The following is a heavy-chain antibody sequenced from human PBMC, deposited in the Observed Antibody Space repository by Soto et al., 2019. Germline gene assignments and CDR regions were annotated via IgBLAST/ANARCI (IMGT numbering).Heavy chain of an antibody. CDR1: GGTFGSDA. D-gene: IGHD3-22*01. J-gene: IGHJ5*02. CDR3: ARDRTDSGYYTNWLDP. Sequence: ASVKVSCKASGGTFGSDAITWVRQAPGQGLEWVGRIIPIFGTTNYAQNLQGRVTISTDKSTLTSYMELHSLTSDDTALYYCARDRTDSGYYTNWLDPWGQGTQVTVSS. CDR2: IIPIFGTT. V-gene: IGHV1-69*05.